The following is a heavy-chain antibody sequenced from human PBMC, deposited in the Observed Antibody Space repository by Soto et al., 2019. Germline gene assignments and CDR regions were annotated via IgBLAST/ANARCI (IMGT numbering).Heavy chain of an antibody. V-gene: IGHV1-69*01. D-gene: IGHD5-12*01. CDR1: GGTFSTYG. Sequence: QVHLVQSGAEVKKPASSVKVSCQASGGTFSTYGITGVRQAPGHGLEWMVAIIPVCASTSSAQLFRGRLSITADVVSSTAYMELSGLTSEDTAIYYCATAGFRGTAIQPFEHWGQGTLVTVS. CDR3: ATAGFRGTAIQPFEH. CDR2: IIPVCAST. J-gene: IGHJ4*02.